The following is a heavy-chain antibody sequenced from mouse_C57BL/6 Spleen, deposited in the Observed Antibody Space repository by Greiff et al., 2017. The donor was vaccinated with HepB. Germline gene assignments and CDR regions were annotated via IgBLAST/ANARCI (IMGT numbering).Heavy chain of an antibody. Sequence: QVQLQQPGAELVKPGASVKLSCKASGYTFTSYWMRWVKQRPGQGLEWIGEIDPSDSYTNYNQKFKGKATLTVDTSSSTAYMQRSSLTSEGSAVYYGARRVLQRDCFDYWGQGITLTVSS. CDR3: ARRVLQRDCFDY. CDR2: IDPSDSYT. J-gene: IGHJ2*01. V-gene: IGHV1-50*01. CDR1: GYTFTSYW. D-gene: IGHD2-1*01.